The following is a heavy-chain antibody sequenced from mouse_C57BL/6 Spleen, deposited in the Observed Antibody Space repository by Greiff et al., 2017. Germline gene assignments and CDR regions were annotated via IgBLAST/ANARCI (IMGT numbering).Heavy chain of an antibody. Sequence: QVQLQQPGAELVKPGASVKMSCKASGYTFTSYWITWVKQRPGQGLEWIGDIYPGSGSTNYNEKFKSKATLTVDTSSSTAYMQLSSLTSEDSAVYYCARCGRRDYGSTYWYFDVWGTGTTVTVSS. CDR2: IYPGSGST. CDR3: ARCGRRDYGSTYWYFDV. V-gene: IGHV1-55*01. D-gene: IGHD1-1*01. J-gene: IGHJ1*03. CDR1: GYTFTSYW.